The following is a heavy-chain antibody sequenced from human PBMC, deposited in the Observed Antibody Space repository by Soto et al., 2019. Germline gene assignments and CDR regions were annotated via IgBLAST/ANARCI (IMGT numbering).Heavy chain of an antibody. CDR1: GESLSGFT. CDR3: AKAFVGDAISGGFDACDL. CDR2: IVYSGST. Sequence: SGTLALTCGVSGESLSGFTWAWLRQTPGKGLQWLGEIVYSGSTNYNPSLKSRVIILMDKSKKQFSLWLSSVTVADTALYYCAKAFVGDAISGGFDACDLWGRGKMVT. J-gene: IGHJ3*01. V-gene: IGHV4-34*12. D-gene: IGHD1-26*01.